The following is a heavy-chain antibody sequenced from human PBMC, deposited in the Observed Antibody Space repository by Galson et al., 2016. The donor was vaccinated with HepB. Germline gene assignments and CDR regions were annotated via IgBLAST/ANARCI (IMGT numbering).Heavy chain of an antibody. CDR3: ARDHGDGYSYSFDY. CDR1: GDTFTTYF. D-gene: IGHD5-24*01. V-gene: IGHV1-46*01. Sequence: SVKVSCKASGDTFTTYFLHWVRQAPGQGLEWMGIMNPSGGSTSYAQKFQGRVTMTSGTSTSTAYMELSSLRSDDTAVYYCARDHGDGYSYSFDYWGQGTLVSVSS. CDR2: MNPSGGST. J-gene: IGHJ4*02.